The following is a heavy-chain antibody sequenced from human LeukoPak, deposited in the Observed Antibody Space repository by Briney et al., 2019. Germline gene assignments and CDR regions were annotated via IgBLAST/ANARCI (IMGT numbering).Heavy chain of an antibody. Sequence: ASVTVSCKTSGYPFVGYFIHWVRQAPGQGLQWMGRINSNSGGTEYEPSFQGRVTMTRDTSISTAYVEVSTLISDDTAVYYCARDLSSTPNWEFDYWGQGTQVTVSS. CDR1: GYPFVGYF. D-gene: IGHD1-26*01. V-gene: IGHV1-2*06. J-gene: IGHJ4*02. CDR3: ARDLSSTPNWEFDY. CDR2: INSNSGGT.